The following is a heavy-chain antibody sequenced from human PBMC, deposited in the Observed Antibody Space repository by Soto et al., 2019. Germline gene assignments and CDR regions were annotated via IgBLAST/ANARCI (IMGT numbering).Heavy chain of an antibody. D-gene: IGHD2-2*01. V-gene: IGHV3-23*05. Sequence: EVQLLESGGDLVQPGGSLRLSCAASGFTFTNYLMTWVRQAPGKGLEWVSSIDKSGGDTYYADSVKGRFTISRDKSKNTLYLQRNGLRAEDTALYYCAKDTYSRSWYFWGQGTLVTVSS. CDR3: AKDTYSRSWYF. CDR1: GFTFTNYL. J-gene: IGHJ4*02. CDR2: IDKSGGDT.